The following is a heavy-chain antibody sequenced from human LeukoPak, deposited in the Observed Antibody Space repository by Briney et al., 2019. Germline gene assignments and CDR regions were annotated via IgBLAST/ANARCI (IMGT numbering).Heavy chain of an antibody. Sequence: SVKVSCKASGGTFNSYAINWVRQAPGQGLEGMGGIIPRLGTTKYIEKFQGRITITTDESTTTAYMELTSLRSEDTAVYYCAADGTDWGQGTLVTVSS. J-gene: IGHJ4*02. CDR3: AADGTD. CDR1: GGTFNSYA. CDR2: IIPRLGTT. V-gene: IGHV1-69*05.